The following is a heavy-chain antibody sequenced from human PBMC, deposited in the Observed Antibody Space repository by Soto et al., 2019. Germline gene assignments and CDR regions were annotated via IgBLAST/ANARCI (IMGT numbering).Heavy chain of an antibody. CDR1: GFTFSAYS. CDR3: ARDRIYAFDI. Sequence: DVQLVESGGDLVQPGGSLRLSCAASGFTFSAYSMNWVRHAPGKGLEWLSYISSSSGLILYADSVKGRFTISRDNAKNSLYLQLNSLRDEDTALYYCARDRIYAFDIWGQGTMVTVS. J-gene: IGHJ3*02. V-gene: IGHV3-48*02. CDR2: ISSSSGLI.